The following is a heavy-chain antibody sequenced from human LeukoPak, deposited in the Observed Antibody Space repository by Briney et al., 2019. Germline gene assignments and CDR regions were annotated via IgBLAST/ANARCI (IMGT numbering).Heavy chain of an antibody. D-gene: IGHD3-16*02. Sequence: GGSLRLSCAASGFTFSSYAMSWVRQAPGKGLEWVSAISGSGGSTYYADSVKGRFTISRDNAKNSLYLQMDSLRAEDTAVYYCARDAYDYVWGSYRSSYYFDYWGQGTLVTVSS. CDR3: ARDAYDYVWGSYRSSYYFDY. CDR1: GFTFSSYA. J-gene: IGHJ4*02. V-gene: IGHV3-23*01. CDR2: ISGSGGST.